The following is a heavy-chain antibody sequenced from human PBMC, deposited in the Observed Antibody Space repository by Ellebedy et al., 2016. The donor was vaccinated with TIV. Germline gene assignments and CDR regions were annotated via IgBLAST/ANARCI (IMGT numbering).Heavy chain of an antibody. J-gene: IGHJ4*02. V-gene: IGHV5-51*01. CDR3: ARRSYGGPFDY. CDR1: GYSSSGYW. CDR2: FYPDDSQA. D-gene: IGHD4-23*01. Sequence: KVSCKGSGYSSSGYWIGWVRQLPGRGLEWMGIFYPDDSQAIYSPSFQGQVTISADKSINTAYLRWSSLKAWDTAMYYCARRSYGGPFDYWGQGTLVTVSS.